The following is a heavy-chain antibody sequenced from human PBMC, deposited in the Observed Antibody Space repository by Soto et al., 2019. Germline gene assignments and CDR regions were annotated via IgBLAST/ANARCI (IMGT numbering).Heavy chain of an antibody. CDR2: IFYSGTV. CDR3: ARELSGYRYGPGEVY. Sequence: PSETLSLTCSVSGGSISSSSYYWSWIRQPPGEGLEWIGYIFYSGTVYYNPSLRSRVTMSVDSSKNQFSLNLNSVTAADTAVYFCARELSGYRYGPGEVYWGQGIMVTVSS. CDR1: GGSISSSSYY. D-gene: IGHD5-18*01. V-gene: IGHV4-30-4*01. J-gene: IGHJ4*02.